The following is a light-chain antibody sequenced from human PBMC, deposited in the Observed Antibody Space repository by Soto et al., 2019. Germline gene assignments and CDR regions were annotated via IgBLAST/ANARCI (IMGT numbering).Light chain of an antibody. CDR1: QSINSW. V-gene: IGKV1-5*03. J-gene: IGKJ1*01. CDR2: KAS. CDR3: QQYNSLPT. Sequence: DIQMTQSPSTLSASVGDRVTITCRASQSINSWLAWYQQKPGKAPKLLIYKASSLESGVPSRFSGSGSGTEFTLTISSLQPDDFATYYCQQYNSLPTFGQGTKAEIK.